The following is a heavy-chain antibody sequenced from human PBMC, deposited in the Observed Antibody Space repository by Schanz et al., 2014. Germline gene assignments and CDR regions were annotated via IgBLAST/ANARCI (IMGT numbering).Heavy chain of an antibody. CDR2: ISASGGTT. CDR1: GFTFSAYA. D-gene: IGHD3-22*01. Sequence: EVQLLESGGGLVQPGGSLRLSCAASGFTFSAYAMTWVRQIPGKGLEWVSAISASGGTTYYADSVKGRFTISRDNTKNSLFLQLNSLRADDTAVYYCARVDSSGYFFDNWGQGTRVTVSS. J-gene: IGHJ4*02. CDR3: ARVDSSGYFFDN. V-gene: IGHV3-23*01.